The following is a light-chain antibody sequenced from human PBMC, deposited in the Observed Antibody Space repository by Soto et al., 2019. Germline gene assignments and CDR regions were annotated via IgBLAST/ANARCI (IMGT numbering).Light chain of an antibody. Sequence: QTVVTQEPSFSVSPGGTVTLTCGLSSGSVSTSYYPSWYQQTPGQAPRTLIYSTNTRSSGVPDRFSGSILGNKAALTITGAQADDESDYYCVLYMGGGIWVSGGGTKLTVL. CDR1: SGSVSTSYY. CDR3: VLYMGGGIWV. J-gene: IGLJ3*02. V-gene: IGLV8-61*01. CDR2: STN.